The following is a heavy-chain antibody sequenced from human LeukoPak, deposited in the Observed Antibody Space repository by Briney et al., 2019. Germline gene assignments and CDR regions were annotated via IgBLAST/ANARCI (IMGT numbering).Heavy chain of an antibody. CDR2: IFPIFATA. V-gene: IGHV1-69*13. CDR3: ARESGSYEAYFDY. CDR1: GGTFSSSA. J-gene: IGHJ4*02. D-gene: IGHD1-26*01. Sequence: ASVKVSCKASGGTFSSSAISWVRQAPGQGLEWMGRIFPIFATANYAQKFQGRVTITADESTSTAYMELSSLRSEDTAVYYCARESGSYEAYFDYWGQGTLVTVSS.